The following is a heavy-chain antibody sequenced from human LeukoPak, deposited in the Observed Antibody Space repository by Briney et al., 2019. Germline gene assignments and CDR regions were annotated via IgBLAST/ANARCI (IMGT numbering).Heavy chain of an antibody. CDR3: ARAWSGYFKYYYYGMDV. V-gene: IGHV1-3*01. CDR1: GYTFTSYA. Sequence: RASVKVSCKASGYTFTSYAIHWVRQAPGQRLEWMGRISAGNGNTKYSQNFQGRVTFISNTSATTAFMELSSLRSEDTAVYYCARAWSGYFKYYYYGMDVWGQGTTVTVSS. J-gene: IGHJ6*02. D-gene: IGHD3-3*01. CDR2: ISAGNGNT.